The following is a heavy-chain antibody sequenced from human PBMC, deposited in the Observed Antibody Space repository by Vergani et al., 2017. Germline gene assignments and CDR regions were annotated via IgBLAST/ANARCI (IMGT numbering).Heavy chain of an antibody. CDR1: GFTFSSYA. D-gene: IGHD1-26*01. CDR2: ISGSGGSI. CDR3: AKAPVGSTASWYYYNYMDV. V-gene: IGHV3-23*01. J-gene: IGHJ6*03. Sequence: EVQLLESGGGLVQPGGSLRLSCAASGFTFSSYAINWVRQAPGKGPEWVAGISGSGGSIYYADAVKGRFTISRDNSKTTVYLQMNSLRAEDTAIYYCAKAPVGSTASWYYYNYMDVWGKGTTVTVSS.